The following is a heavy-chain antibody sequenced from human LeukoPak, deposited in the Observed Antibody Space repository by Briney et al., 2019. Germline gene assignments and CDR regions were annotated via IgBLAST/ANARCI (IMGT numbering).Heavy chain of an antibody. J-gene: IGHJ6*02. Sequence: SVKVSCKASGGTFSSYAIGWVRQAPGQGLEWMGGIIPIFGTANYAQKFQGRVTITTDESTSTAYMELSSLRPEDTAVYYCARGTTVTTFEDYYYYGMDVWGQGTTVTVSS. D-gene: IGHD4-17*01. CDR1: GGTFSSYA. CDR3: ARGTTVTTFEDYYYYGMDV. V-gene: IGHV1-69*05. CDR2: IIPIFGTA.